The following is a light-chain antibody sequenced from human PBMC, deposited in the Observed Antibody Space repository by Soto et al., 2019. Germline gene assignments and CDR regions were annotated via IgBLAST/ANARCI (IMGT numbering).Light chain of an antibody. CDR3: HQYYTTPPT. CDR2: WAS. Sequence: DIVMTQSPDSLAVSPGERATINCKSSQSVLYSSDNKNYLAWYQQKPGQPPKLLIYWASTRESGVPDRFSGSGSGTDFTLTIGSLQAEDVAVYYCHQYYTTPPTFGQGTKLEIK. CDR1: QSVLYSSDNKNY. J-gene: IGKJ2*01. V-gene: IGKV4-1*01.